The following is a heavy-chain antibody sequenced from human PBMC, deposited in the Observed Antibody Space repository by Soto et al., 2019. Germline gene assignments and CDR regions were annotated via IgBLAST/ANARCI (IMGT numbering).Heavy chain of an antibody. J-gene: IGHJ6*02. V-gene: IGHV1-69*12. CDR3: ARVSRGYSYGYPYDCGMDV. Sequence: QVQLVQSGAEVKKPGSSVKVSCKASGGTFSSYAISWVRQAPGQGLEWMGGIIPIFGTANYAQKSQGRVTITADESTSXAXMEPSSLRSEDTAVYYCARVSRGYSYGYPYDCGMDVWGQGTTVTVSS. D-gene: IGHD5-18*01. CDR2: IIPIFGTA. CDR1: GGTFSSYA.